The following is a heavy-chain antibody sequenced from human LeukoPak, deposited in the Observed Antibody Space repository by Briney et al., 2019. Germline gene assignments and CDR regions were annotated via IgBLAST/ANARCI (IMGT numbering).Heavy chain of an antibody. Sequence: GGSLRLSCAASGFTVSSNYMSWVRQAPGKGLEWVSVIYSGGSTYYADSVKGRFTISRDNSKNTLYLQMNSLRAEDTAVYYCARDSLGDSSGYPYYYYGMDVWGQGTTVTVSS. D-gene: IGHD3-22*01. V-gene: IGHV3-53*01. CDR2: IYSGGST. CDR3: ARDSLGDSSGYPYYYYGMDV. J-gene: IGHJ6*02. CDR1: GFTVSSNY.